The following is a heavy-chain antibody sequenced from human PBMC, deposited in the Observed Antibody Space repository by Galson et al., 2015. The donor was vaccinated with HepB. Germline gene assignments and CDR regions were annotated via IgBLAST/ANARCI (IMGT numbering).Heavy chain of an antibody. CDR3: VREGGYDYFGGTYIGAYFES. J-gene: IGHJ4*02. CDR2: ITRTSNSI. CDR1: GFDFVRTT. Sequence: SLRLSCAASGFDFVRTTMNWVRQTPGKGLEWVSSITRTSNSINYADSVKGRFTVSRDNSKNFLYLQMSSLRVEDTAVYYCVREGGYDYFGGTYIGAYFESWGEGARITVS. D-gene: IGHD3-16*01. V-gene: IGHV3-21*06.